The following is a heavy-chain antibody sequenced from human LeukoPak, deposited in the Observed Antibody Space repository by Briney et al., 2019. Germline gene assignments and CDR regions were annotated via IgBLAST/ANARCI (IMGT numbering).Heavy chain of an antibody. D-gene: IGHD2-15*01. J-gene: IGHJ4*02. V-gene: IGHV3-30-3*01. Sequence: PGGSLRLSCAASGFTFSSYAMHWVRQAPGKGLEWVAVISYDGSNKYYADSVKGRFTISRDNSKNTLYLQMNSLRAEDTAVYYCARGRGSDYWGQGTLVTVSS. CDR3: ARGRGSDY. CDR2: ISYDGSNK. CDR1: GFTFSSYA.